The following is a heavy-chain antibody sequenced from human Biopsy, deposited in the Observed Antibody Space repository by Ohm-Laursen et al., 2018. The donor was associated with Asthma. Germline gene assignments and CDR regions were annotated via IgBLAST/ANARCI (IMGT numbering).Heavy chain of an antibody. CDR1: SGSGGYMRSGNYY. D-gene: IGHD6-13*01. J-gene: IGHJ6*02. Sequence: VTLSLTCSLSSGSGGYMRSGNYYWGWIRQPPGKGLEWIGSIYYSGTTYYNPSLESRVPLSADTSKNQFSLKLTSVTAADTAVYYCVRGSSSWHHGPFHYYYGLDVWGQGTTATVSS. CDR2: IYYSGTT. V-gene: IGHV4-39*01. CDR3: VRGSSSWHHGPFHYYYGLDV.